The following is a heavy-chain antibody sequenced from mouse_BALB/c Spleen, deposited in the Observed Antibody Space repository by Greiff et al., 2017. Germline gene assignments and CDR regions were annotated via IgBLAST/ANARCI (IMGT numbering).Heavy chain of an antibody. J-gene: IGHJ4*01. Sequence: VQLQQSGAELVRPGTSVKVSCKASGYAFTNYLIEWVKQRPGQGLEWIGVINPGSGGTYYNEKFKGKATLTADKSSSTAYMQLSSLTSDDSAVYYCARGDGYYLYSMDYWGQGTSVTVSS. CDR2: INPGSGGT. V-gene: IGHV1-54*03. CDR1: GYAFTNYL. CDR3: ARGDGYYLYSMDY. D-gene: IGHD2-3*01.